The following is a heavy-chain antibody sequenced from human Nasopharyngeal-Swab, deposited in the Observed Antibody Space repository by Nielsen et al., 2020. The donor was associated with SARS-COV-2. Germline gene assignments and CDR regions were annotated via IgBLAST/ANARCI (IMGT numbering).Heavy chain of an antibody. J-gene: IGHJ6*03. CDR3: AKRVAGKYYYMDV. D-gene: IGHD3-10*01. CDR2: ISVNGAST. CDR1: GFTFSSYA. V-gene: IGHV3-23*01. Sequence: GGSLRLSCAASGFTFSSYAIPWFRQAPGKGLEWVSSISVNGASTYYAGSVKGRFTISRDNSRNTLYLQLNSLRAEDTAIYYCAKRVAGKYYYMDVWGKGTTVTVSS.